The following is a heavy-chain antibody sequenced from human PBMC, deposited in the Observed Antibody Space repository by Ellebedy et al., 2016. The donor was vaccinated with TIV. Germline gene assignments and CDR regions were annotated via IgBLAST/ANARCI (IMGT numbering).Heavy chain of an antibody. CDR2: ISAYNGNT. D-gene: IGHD3-3*01. V-gene: IGHV1-18*01. CDR1: GYTFTSYG. CDR3: ARAYYDFWSGYYGPNYYYYYYMDV. Sequence: ASVKVSXXASGYTFTSYGISWVRQAPGQGLEWMGWISAYNGNTNYAQKLQGRVTMTTDTSTSTAYMELRSLRSDDTAVYYCARAYYDFWSGYYGPNYYYYYYMDVWGKGTTVTVSS. J-gene: IGHJ6*03.